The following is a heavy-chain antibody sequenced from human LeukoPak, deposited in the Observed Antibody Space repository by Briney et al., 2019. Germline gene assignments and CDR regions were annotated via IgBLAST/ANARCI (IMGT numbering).Heavy chain of an antibody. D-gene: IGHD6-25*01. CDR3: ARAGSIAAAGYVFDY. CDR2: ISSSGSTI. J-gene: IGHJ4*02. V-gene: IGHV3-48*03. Sequence: GGSLRLSCVGSGFTFSSHEMHWVRQAPGKGLEWVSYISSSGSTIYYADSLKGRFTVSRDNAKNSLLLQMNSLRAEDTAVYYCARAGSIAAAGYVFDYWGQGTLATVSS. CDR1: GFTFSSHE.